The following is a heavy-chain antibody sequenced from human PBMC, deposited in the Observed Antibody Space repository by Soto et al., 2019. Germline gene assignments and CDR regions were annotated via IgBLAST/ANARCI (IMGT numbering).Heavy chain of an antibody. CDR1: GYTFTGYY. CDR2: INPNSGGT. V-gene: IGHV1-2*02. Sequence: GGPVKVSCKASGYTFTGYYMHWVRQAPGQGLEWMGWINPNSGGTNYAQKFQGRVTMTRDTSISTAYMELSRLRSDDTAVYYCARVRARVDWNYSYYYYYGMDVWGQGTTVTVSS. CDR3: ARVRARVDWNYSYYYYYGMDV. D-gene: IGHD1-7*01. J-gene: IGHJ6*02.